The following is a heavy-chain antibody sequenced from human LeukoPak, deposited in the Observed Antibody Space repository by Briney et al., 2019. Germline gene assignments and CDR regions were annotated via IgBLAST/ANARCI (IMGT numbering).Heavy chain of an antibody. CDR2: IFPSDSDT. CDR3: TRGRPIDY. CDR1: GYSFTTYW. V-gene: IGHV5-51*01. Sequence: GESLKISCKGPGYSFTTYWIGWVRQMPGKGLEWMGIIFPSDSDTRYSPSFQGQVTISADKSISTAYLQWSSLKASDTAIYYCTRGRPIDYWGQGTLVTVSS. J-gene: IGHJ4*02.